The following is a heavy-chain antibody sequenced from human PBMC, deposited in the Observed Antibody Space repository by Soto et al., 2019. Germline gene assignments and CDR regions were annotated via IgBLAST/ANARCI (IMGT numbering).Heavy chain of an antibody. CDR2: ISYDGSNK. D-gene: IGHD2-2*01. CDR3: ASGYCSSTSCREKDSYYYYYGMDV. V-gene: IGHV3-30-3*01. Sequence: GGSLRLSCAASGFTFSSYAMHWVRQAPGKGLEWVAVISYDGSNKYYADSVKGRFTISRDNSKNTLYLQMNSLRAEDTAVYYCASGYCSSTSCREKDSYYYYYGMDVWGQGTTVTVSS. J-gene: IGHJ6*02. CDR1: GFTFSSYA.